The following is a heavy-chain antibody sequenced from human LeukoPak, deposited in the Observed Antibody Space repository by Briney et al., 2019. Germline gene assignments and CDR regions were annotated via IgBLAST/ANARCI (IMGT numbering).Heavy chain of an antibody. Sequence: GGSLRLSCAASGFTFDDYAMHWVRQAPGKVLEWVSGISWNSGSIGYADSVKGRFTISRDNAKNSLYLQMNSLRAEDMALYYCAKDTAGGDRGWSFDAFDIWGQGTMVTVSS. CDR2: ISWNSGSI. J-gene: IGHJ3*02. CDR3: AKDTAGGDRGWSFDAFDI. D-gene: IGHD6-19*01. V-gene: IGHV3-9*03. CDR1: GFTFDDYA.